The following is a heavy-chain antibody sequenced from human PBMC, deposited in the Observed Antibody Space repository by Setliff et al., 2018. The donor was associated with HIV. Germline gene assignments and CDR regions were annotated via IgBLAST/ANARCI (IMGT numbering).Heavy chain of an antibody. CDR1: GFTFSSYV. J-gene: IGHJ1*01. CDR3: ARSSQWLVGGYFHH. V-gene: IGHV3-23*01. Sequence: GESLKISCGASGFTFSSYVMSWVRQAPGKGLEWVSGISGSGGSTFYEDSVKGRFIISRDNSNNMLHLQMNSLRVEDTAIYYCARSSQWLVGGYFHHWGQGTLVTVSS. CDR2: ISGSGGST. D-gene: IGHD6-19*01.